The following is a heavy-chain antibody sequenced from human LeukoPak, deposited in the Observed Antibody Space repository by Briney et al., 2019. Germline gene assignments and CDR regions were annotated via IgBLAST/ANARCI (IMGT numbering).Heavy chain of an antibody. D-gene: IGHD3-10*01. CDR1: GFTFSSHA. CDR2: ISSNGGST. J-gene: IGHJ4*02. CDR3: AREQGWQLWSFPIDY. V-gene: IGHV3-64*01. Sequence: AGYLRLSCAASGFTFSSHAFHWVRQAPGKGLEYVLGISSNGGSTYHVKSVKDRFTISRDNSKNALYLQMGSLRGDDTAVYYCAREQGWQLWSFPIDYWGLGILVTVSS.